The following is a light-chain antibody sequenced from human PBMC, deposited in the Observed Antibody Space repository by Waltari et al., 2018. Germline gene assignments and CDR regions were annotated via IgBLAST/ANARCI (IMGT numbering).Light chain of an antibody. V-gene: IGKV4-1*01. CDR3: QQYYKTPS. CDR1: QDILYNSNNKNY. CDR2: WAS. Sequence: SGQDILYNSNNKNYLAWYQHKPGQSPKLLFYWASTRASGVPDRFSGSGSGTDFTLTISRVQAEDVAIYYCQQYYKTPSFGGGTKVE. J-gene: IGKJ4*01.